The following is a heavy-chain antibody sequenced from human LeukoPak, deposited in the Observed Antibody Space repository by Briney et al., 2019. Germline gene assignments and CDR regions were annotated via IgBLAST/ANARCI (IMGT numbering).Heavy chain of an antibody. Sequence: GRSLRLSCAASGFTFSSYRMHWVRQAPGKGLEWVAVISYEGSNKYYADSVKGRFTISRDNSKNTLYLQMNSLRAEDTAVYYCAKDQGDLSLLWSGEFYYYYYGMDVWGQGTTVTVSS. CDR1: GFTFSSYR. J-gene: IGHJ6*02. D-gene: IGHD3-10*01. CDR2: ISYEGSNK. CDR3: AKDQGDLSLLWSGEFYYYYYGMDV. V-gene: IGHV3-30*18.